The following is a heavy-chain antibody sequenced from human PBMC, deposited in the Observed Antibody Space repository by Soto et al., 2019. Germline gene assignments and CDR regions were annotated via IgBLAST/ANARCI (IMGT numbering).Heavy chain of an antibody. CDR3: AKDLHGSGWAFDQ. CDR1: GFHFSTYG. V-gene: IGHV3-23*04. CDR2: LISSGESP. Sequence: VQLVESGGGVVQPGRSLRLSCAASGFHFSTYGMHWVRQAPGKGLEWVSALISSGESPDYADSVKGRFTISRDNSKNTLYLQMNSLRADDTAVYYCAKDLHGSGWAFDQWGQGTVVTVSS. J-gene: IGHJ4*02. D-gene: IGHD6-19*01.